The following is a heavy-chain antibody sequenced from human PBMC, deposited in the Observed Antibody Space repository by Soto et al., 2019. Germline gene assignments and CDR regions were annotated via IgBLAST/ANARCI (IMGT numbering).Heavy chain of an antibody. CDR3: ARDRYYDSSGYYPYYYYGMDV. J-gene: IGHJ6*02. Sequence: LSLTCTVSGGSVSSGSYYWSWIRQPPGKGLEWIGYIYYSGSTNYNPSLKSRVTISVDTSKNQFSLKLSSVTAADTAVYYCARDRYYDSSGYYPYYYYGMDVWRQGTTVTVSS. V-gene: IGHV4-61*01. CDR2: IYYSGST. D-gene: IGHD3-22*01. CDR1: GGSVSSGSYY.